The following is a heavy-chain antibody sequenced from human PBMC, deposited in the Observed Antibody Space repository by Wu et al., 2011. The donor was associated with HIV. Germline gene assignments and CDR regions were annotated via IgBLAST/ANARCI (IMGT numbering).Heavy chain of an antibody. Sequence: QVQLVQSGAEVRKTGASVKVSCKTSGYTFTSYYMHWVRQAPGQGLEWMGVINPGAGSRSYAQKFQGRVTMTKDTSTSTVYMELSSPRSEDTAVYFCARARWYGGYGGDYWGQGTLVTVSS. V-gene: IGHV1-46*01. CDR3: ARARWYGGYGGDY. J-gene: IGHJ4*02. D-gene: IGHD5-12*01. CDR2: INPGAGSR. CDR1: GYTFTSYY.